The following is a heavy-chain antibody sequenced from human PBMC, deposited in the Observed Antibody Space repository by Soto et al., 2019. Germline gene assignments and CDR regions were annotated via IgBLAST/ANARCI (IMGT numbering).Heavy chain of an antibody. CDR2: INPSGGST. V-gene: IGHV1-46*01. CDR3: ARDCGGSRGSCYYYFDY. CDR1: GYTFTSYY. Sequence: ASVKVSCKASGYTFTSYYMHWVRQAPGQGLEWMGTINPSGGSTSYAQKFQGRVTMTTDTSTSTAYMELRSLRSDDTAVYYCARDCGGSRGSCYYYFDYWGQGTLVTVSS. D-gene: IGHD2-2*01. J-gene: IGHJ4*02.